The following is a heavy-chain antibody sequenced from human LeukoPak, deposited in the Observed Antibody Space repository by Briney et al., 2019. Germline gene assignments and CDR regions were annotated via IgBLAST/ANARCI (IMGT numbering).Heavy chain of an antibody. CDR2: IYPGDSET. Sequence: GESLKISCKGSGYSFSNYWIGWVRQMPGKGLEWMGIIYPGDSETKYSPSFQGQVTISADKSFSTAYLQWSSLKASDTAMYYCARCSGGWYYFDYWGQGTLVTVSS. D-gene: IGHD2-15*01. CDR1: GYSFSNYW. CDR3: ARCSGGWYYFDY. J-gene: IGHJ4*02. V-gene: IGHV5-51*01.